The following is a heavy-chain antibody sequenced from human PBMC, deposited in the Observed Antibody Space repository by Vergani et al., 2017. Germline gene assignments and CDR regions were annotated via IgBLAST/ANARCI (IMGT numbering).Heavy chain of an antibody. CDR2: IRSKAYGGTT. D-gene: IGHD2-8*01. CDR1: GFTFGDYA. V-gene: IGHV3-49*05. J-gene: IGHJ6*02. CDR3: TRARKDIVLMVYATSGDYYYGMDV. Sequence: EVQLVESGGGLVKPGRSLRLSCTASGFTFGDYAMSWFRQAPGKGLEWVGFIRSKAYGGTTEYAASVKGRFTISREDSKSIAYLQMNSLTTEYTAVYYCTRARKDIVLMVYATSGDYYYGMDVWGQGTTVTVSS.